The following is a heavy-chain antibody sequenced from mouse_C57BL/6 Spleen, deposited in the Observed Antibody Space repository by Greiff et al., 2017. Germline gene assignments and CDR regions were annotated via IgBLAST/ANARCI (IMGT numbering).Heavy chain of an antibody. D-gene: IGHD3-1*01. V-gene: IGHV1-15*01. CDR1: GYTFTDYE. CDR2: IDPETGGT. Sequence: VQLQQSGAELVRPGASVTLSCKASGYTFTDYEMHWVKQTPVHGLEWIGAIDPETGGTAYNQKFKGQAILTADKSSSTAYMELRSLTSEDSAVYYCTRSGDPGTFDYWGQGTTLTVSS. J-gene: IGHJ2*01. CDR3: TRSGDPGTFDY.